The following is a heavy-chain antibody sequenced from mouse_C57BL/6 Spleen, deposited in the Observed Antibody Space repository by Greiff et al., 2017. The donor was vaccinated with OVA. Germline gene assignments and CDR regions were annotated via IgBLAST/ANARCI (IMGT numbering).Heavy chain of an antibody. CDR2: IDPETGGT. V-gene: IGHV1-15*01. Sequence: VQLVESGAELVRPGASVTLSCKASGYTFTDYEMHWVKQTPVHGLEWIGAIDPETGGTAYNQKFKGKAILTADKSSSTAYMELRSLTSEDSAVYYCTRRTTVVDTNDYWGQGTTLTVSS. J-gene: IGHJ2*01. CDR3: TRRTTVVDTNDY. D-gene: IGHD1-1*01. CDR1: GYTFTDYE.